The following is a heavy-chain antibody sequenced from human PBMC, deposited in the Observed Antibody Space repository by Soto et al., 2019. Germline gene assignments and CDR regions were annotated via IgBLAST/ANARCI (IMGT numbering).Heavy chain of an antibody. Sequence: SENMSLTCAVYGWSFSGYYWTWIRQPSGKGLKRIEEINDSGSTNYNPSLKSRVSTSVDTSKNQFSLKLSSVTAADTAVYYCARGGSSWYLDYNWFDPWGQGTLVTVSS. V-gene: IGHV4-34*01. CDR3: ARGGSSWYLDYNWFDP. J-gene: IGHJ5*02. CDR1: GWSFSGYY. D-gene: IGHD6-13*01. CDR2: INDSGST.